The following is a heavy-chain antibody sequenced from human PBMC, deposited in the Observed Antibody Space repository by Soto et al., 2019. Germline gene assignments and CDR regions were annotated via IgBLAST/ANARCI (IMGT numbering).Heavy chain of an antibody. J-gene: IGHJ4*02. Sequence: ASVKVSCKASGGTFSSYAISWVRQAPGQGLERMEGIIPIFGTANYAQKFQDRVTITADESTSTAYMELSSLRSEDTAVYYCARGPDSSGYYYLYFDYWGQGTLVTVSS. D-gene: IGHD3-22*01. V-gene: IGHV1-69*13. CDR3: ARGPDSSGYYYLYFDY. CDR2: IIPIFGTA. CDR1: GGTFSSYA.